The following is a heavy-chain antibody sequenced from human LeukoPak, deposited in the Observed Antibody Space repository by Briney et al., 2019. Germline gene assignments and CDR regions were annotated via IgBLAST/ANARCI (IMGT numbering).Heavy chain of an antibody. CDR1: GVSFNDY. CDR2: INHSGYT. Sequence: SETLSLTCAVSGVSFNDYWSWVRQTPGKGLEWIGEINHSGYTNDSPSLKSRVTISIGTSRKQFSLNLRSVTVADTGIYYCTRMTTGHDYWGQGTLVTVSS. V-gene: IGHV4-34*01. CDR3: TRMTTGHDY. J-gene: IGHJ4*02. D-gene: IGHD4-17*01.